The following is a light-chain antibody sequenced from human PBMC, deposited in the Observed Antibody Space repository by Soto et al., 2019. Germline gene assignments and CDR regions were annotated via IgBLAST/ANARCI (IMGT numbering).Light chain of an antibody. J-gene: IGKJ5*01. CDR3: QQSHSGIT. Sequence: DIQMTQSPSSLSASVGDRVTITCRASQSISNYLNWYQQKPGKAPRLLIYAASSLQSGVPSRFSGSGSGTDFTLTISSLQPEDFATYYCQQSHSGITFGQGTRLDIK. V-gene: IGKV1-39*01. CDR2: AAS. CDR1: QSISNY.